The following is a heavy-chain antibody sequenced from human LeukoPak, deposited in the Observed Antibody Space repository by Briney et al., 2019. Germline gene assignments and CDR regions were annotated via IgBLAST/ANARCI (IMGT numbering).Heavy chain of an antibody. J-gene: IGHJ3*02. CDR3: AREDMTTVTTRWAFDI. V-gene: IGHV3-30*19. D-gene: IGHD4-17*01. CDR1: ASSFSSFG. Sequence: PGRSLSLSCAPSASSFSSFGTRSGRQAPREGLGWVLVISYDGSIKYYADSVKGRFTISRNNSKNTLYLQMNGLRAEDTAVYYCAREDMTTVTTRWAFDIWGQGSMVTVSS. CDR2: ISYDGSIK.